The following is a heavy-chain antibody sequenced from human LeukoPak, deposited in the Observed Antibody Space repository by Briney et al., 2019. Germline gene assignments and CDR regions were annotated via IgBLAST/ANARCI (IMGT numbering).Heavy chain of an antibody. D-gene: IGHD4-17*01. J-gene: IGHJ4*02. CDR1: GYSFTSYW. CDR3: ARLTDMDYGDWGIDY. CDR2: IYPGDSNT. Sequence: GESMKISCKGSGYSFTSYWIGWVRQMPGKGLEWMGIIYPGDSNTTYSPSFQGQVTISADKSISTAYLQWSSLKASDTAMYYCARLTDMDYGDWGIDYWGQGTLVTVSS. V-gene: IGHV5-51*01.